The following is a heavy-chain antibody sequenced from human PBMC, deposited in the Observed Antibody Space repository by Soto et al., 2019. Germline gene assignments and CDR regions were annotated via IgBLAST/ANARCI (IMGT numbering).Heavy chain of an antibody. V-gene: IGHV1-69*13. CDR1: GGTFSKNT. CDR2: IMPVFGRP. Sequence: GASVKVPCKASGGTFSKNTISWVRQAPGQGLEWMGGIMPVFGRPNYAQKFQGRVTITADEYTRTAYMELSRLKSDDTAVYYCARQFDYDTSGYYYAYWGQGTQVTVSS. D-gene: IGHD3-22*01. J-gene: IGHJ4*02. CDR3: ARQFDYDTSGYYYAY.